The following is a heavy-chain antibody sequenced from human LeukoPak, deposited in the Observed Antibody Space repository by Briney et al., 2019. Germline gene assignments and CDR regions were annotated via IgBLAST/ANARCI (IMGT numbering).Heavy chain of an antibody. CDR1: GFTFSRYW. CDR2: IDSDGTNR. J-gene: IGHJ5*02. D-gene: IGHD2-8*01. Sequence: GGSLRLSCAASGFTFSRYWMHWVRQAPGKGLVWVSRIDSDGTNRDYADSVKGRFTISRDNAKNSLYLQMNSLRAEDTAVYYCARDCTNGVCFRFDPWGQGTLVTVSS. CDR3: ARDCTNGVCFRFDP. V-gene: IGHV3-74*01.